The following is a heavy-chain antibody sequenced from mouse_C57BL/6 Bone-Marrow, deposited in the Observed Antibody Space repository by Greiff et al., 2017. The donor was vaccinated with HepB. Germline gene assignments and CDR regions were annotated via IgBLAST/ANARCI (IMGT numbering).Heavy chain of an antibody. CDR3: TDYSNLFAY. CDR2: IRLKSDNYAT. Sequence: EVKLQESGGGLVQPGGSMKLSCVASGFTFSNYWMNWVRQSPEKGLEWVAQIRLKSDNYATHYAESVKGRFTISRDDSKSSVYLQMNNLRAEDTGIYYCTDYSNLFAYWGQGTLVTVSA. CDR1: GFTFSNYW. D-gene: IGHD2-5*01. V-gene: IGHV6-3*01. J-gene: IGHJ3*01.